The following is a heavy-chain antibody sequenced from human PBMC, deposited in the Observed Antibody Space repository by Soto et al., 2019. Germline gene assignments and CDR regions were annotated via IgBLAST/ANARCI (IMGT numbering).Heavy chain of an antibody. V-gene: IGHV1-69*04. CDR2: IIPILGIA. CDR3: ARDPALHDYGDEAS. Sequence: VASVKVSCKASGGTFSSYIISWVRQAPGQGLEWMGRIIPILGIANYAQKFQGRVTITADKSTSTAYMELSSLRSEDTAVYYCARDPALHDYGDEASWGQGTLVTVSS. D-gene: IGHD4-17*01. CDR1: GGTFSSYI. J-gene: IGHJ4*02.